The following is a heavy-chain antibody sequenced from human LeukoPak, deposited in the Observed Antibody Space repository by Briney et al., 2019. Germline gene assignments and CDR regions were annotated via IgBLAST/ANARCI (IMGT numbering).Heavy chain of an antibody. CDR3: ATGYDSSGNSDY. CDR2: MNPNSGNT. D-gene: IGHD3-22*01. V-gene: IGHV1-8*02. J-gene: IGHJ3*01. CDR1: GYTFTGYY. Sequence: GASVKVSCKASGYTFTGYYMHWVRQAPGQGLEWMGWMNPNSGNTGYAQKFQGRVTMTRNTSISTAYMELSSLRSEDTAVYYCATGYDSSGNSDYWGQGTMVTVSS.